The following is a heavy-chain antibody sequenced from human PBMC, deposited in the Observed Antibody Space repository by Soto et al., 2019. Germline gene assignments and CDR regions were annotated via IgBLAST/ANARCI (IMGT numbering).Heavy chain of an antibody. CDR1: GFDFTYYA. V-gene: IGHV3-30*18. D-gene: IGHD3-9*01. Sequence: ESGGGAVQPGESLRLSCVASGFDFTYYAMHWVRQAPGKGLESVAVMSSDGSKIHHTDSVKGRYTISRNNSKNTLYLQMNSLRKADTAVYFCAKYEGLGCTLGLFDYWGQGTLVSVSS. CDR2: MSSDGSKI. J-gene: IGHJ4*02. CDR3: AKYEGLGCTLGLFDY.